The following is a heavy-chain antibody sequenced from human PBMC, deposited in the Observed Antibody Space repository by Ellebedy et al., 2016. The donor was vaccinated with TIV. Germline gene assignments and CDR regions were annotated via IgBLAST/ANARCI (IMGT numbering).Heavy chain of an antibody. V-gene: IGHV1-2*02. CDR3: ARQRSSWPNNYYYYGMDV. CDR1: GYTFTSYG. Sequence: AASVKVSCKASGYTFTSYGISWVRQAPGQGLEWMGWINPNSGGTNYAQKFQGRVTMTRDTSISTAYMELSRLRSDDTAVYYCARQRSSWPNNYYYYGMDVWGQGTTVTVSS. CDR2: INPNSGGT. J-gene: IGHJ6*02. D-gene: IGHD2-2*01.